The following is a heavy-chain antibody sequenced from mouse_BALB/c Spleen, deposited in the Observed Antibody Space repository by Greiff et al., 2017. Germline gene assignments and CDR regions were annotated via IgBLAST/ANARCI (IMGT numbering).Heavy chain of an antibody. V-gene: IGHV1-9*01. D-gene: IGHD2-4*01. J-gene: IGHJ3*01. Sequence: QVQLQQSGAELMKPGASVKISCKATGYTFSSYWIEWVKQRPGHGLEWIGEILPGSGSTNYNEKFTGKATFTADTSSTTAYMQLSSLTSEDSAVYYCTRRELDDYDEGFAYWGQGTLVTVSA. CDR3: TRRELDDYDEGFAY. CDR2: ILPGSGST. CDR1: GYTFSSYW.